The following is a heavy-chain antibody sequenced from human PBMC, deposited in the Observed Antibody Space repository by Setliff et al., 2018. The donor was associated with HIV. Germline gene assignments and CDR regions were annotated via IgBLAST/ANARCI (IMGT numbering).Heavy chain of an antibody. CDR2: IYTTGST. D-gene: IGHD3-22*01. CDR1: GAPVKTDSFS. Sequence: SETLSLTCSVSGAPVKTDSFSWSWLRQPAGKGLEWIGYIYTTGSTNYNPSLKSRVTISVDTSKNQLSLRLSSVTATDTAVYYCARGTYYYDSIGYWRSDAFDVWGQGTMVTVSS. CDR3: ARGTYYYDSIGYWRSDAFDV. V-gene: IGHV4-61*09. J-gene: IGHJ3*01.